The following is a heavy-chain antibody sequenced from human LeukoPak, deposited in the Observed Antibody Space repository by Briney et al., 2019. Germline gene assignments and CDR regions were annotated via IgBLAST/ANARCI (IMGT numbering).Heavy chain of an antibody. CDR1: GGSYSRYY. Sequence: SDTLSLLCAVYGGSYSRYYWSWIREPPGRGVVWIGEINHSGNTNYKPSLKRRVAISVDTSKSQFSLKLSSVTAADTAVYYCARGRWTYYYGSGSSLEAFDIWGQGTMVTVSS. D-gene: IGHD3-10*01. CDR3: ARGRWTYYYGSGSSLEAFDI. V-gene: IGHV4-34*01. CDR2: INHSGNT. J-gene: IGHJ3*02.